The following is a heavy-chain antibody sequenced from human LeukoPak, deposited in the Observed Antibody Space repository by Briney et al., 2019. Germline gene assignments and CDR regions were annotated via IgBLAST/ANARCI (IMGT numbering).Heavy chain of an antibody. J-gene: IGHJ5*02. Sequence: ASVKVSCKASGYTFTGYYMHWVRQAPGQGLEWMGRINPNSGGTNYAQKFQGRVTMTRDTSISTAYMELSRLRSDDTAVYYCARDCDITPLLDWFDPWGQGTLVTVSS. V-gene: IGHV1-2*06. CDR3: ARDCDITPLLDWFDP. CDR2: INPNSGGT. D-gene: IGHD3-10*01. CDR1: GYTFTGYY.